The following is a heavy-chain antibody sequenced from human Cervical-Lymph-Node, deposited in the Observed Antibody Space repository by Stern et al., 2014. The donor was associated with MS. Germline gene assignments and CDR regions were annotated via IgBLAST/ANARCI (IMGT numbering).Heavy chain of an antibody. Sequence: VQLVESGAEVKKPGSSVKVSCKASGGTFSTFVISWVRQAPGQGLEWMGGIIPIFGTANYAQKFQGRVTITADESTSTAYMELSSLRSEDTAVYYCARDSHRPYYYDSSGYYHWGQGTLVTVSS. V-gene: IGHV1-69*01. CDR2: IIPIFGTA. J-gene: IGHJ5*02. CDR3: ARDSHRPYYYDSSGYYH. CDR1: GGTFSTFV. D-gene: IGHD3-22*01.